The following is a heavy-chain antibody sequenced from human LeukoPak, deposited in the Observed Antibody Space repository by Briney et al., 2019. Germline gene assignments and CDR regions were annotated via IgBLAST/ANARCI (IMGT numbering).Heavy chain of an antibody. V-gene: IGHV1-46*01. Sequence: ASVKVSCKASGYTFTSITINWVRQAPGQGLEWMGIINPSGGSTTYAQKFQGRVTMTRDTSTSTVYMELSSLRSEDTAVYYCARGMVEVATISRSLWAATNYYYYYGMDVWGQGTTVTVSS. CDR1: GYTFTSIT. D-gene: IGHD5-12*01. CDR2: INPSGGST. J-gene: IGHJ6*02. CDR3: ARGMVEVATISRSLWAATNYYYYYGMDV.